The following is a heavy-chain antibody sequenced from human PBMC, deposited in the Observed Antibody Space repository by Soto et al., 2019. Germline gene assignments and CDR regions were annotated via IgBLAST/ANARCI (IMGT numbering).Heavy chain of an antibody. CDR1: GYSFTSYW. D-gene: IGHD2-8*02. J-gene: IGHJ5*02. V-gene: IGHV5-51*01. Sequence: GESLKISCKGSGYSFTSYWSGWVRQMPGKGLEWMGIIYPGDSDTRYSPSFQGQVTISADKSISTSYLQWSSLKASDTAMYYCASLGGLLPRAGYNHWCFEPRGQGPLVGVSS. CDR2: IYPGDSDT. CDR3: ASLGGLLPRAGYNHWCFEP.